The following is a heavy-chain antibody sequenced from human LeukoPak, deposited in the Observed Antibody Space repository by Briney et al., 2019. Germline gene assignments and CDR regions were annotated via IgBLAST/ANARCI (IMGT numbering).Heavy chain of an antibody. J-gene: IGHJ4*02. Sequence: PGGSLRLSCAASGLTFSSHWMHWVRQAPGKGLLWVSRINSDGSSTNYADSVKGRFTISRDNAKSTLYVQMNSLRAEDTAVYYCAARGYCSGTSCLLEYWGQGTLVTVSS. D-gene: IGHD2-2*01. CDR3: AARGYCSGTSCLLEY. V-gene: IGHV3-74*01. CDR1: GLTFSSHW. CDR2: INSDGSST.